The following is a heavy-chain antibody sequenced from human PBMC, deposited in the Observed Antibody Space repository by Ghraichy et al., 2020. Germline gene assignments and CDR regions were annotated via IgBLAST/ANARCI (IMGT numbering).Heavy chain of an antibody. J-gene: IGHJ5*02. CDR1: GGSFSGYY. V-gene: IGHV4-34*01. CDR2: INHSGST. CDR3: ASRTVTTGFNWFDP. D-gene: IGHD4-11*01. Sequence: SETLSLTCAVYGGSFSGYYWSWIRQPPGKGLEWIGEINHSGSTNYDPSLKSRVTISVDTSKNQFSLKLSSVTAADTAVYYCASRTVTTGFNWFDPWGQGTLVTVSS.